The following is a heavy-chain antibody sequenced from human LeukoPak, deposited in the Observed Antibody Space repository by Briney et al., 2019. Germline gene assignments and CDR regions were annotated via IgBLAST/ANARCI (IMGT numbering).Heavy chain of an antibody. D-gene: IGHD6-13*01. J-gene: IGHJ4*02. CDR1: GFTFSSYG. Sequence: GGSLRLSCAASGFTFSSYGMSWVRQAPGKGLEWVSAISASGGGTYYADSVKGRFTISRDISKNTVSLQMNSLRVEDTAVYYCVKDGMSMDSSWFDYWGQGTRVTVSS. V-gene: IGHV3-23*01. CDR2: ISASGGGT. CDR3: VKDGMSMDSSWFDY.